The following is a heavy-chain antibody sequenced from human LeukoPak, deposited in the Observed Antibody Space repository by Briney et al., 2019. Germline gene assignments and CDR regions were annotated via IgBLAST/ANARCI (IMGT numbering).Heavy chain of an antibody. D-gene: IGHD1-26*01. CDR2: IYTSGST. Sequence: SETLSFTCTVSGGSISSYYWSWIRQPAGKGLEWIGRIYTSGSTNYNPSLKSRVTMSVDTSKNQFSLKLSSVTAADTAVYYCARTVKYSGSYSLDYWGQGTLVTVSS. J-gene: IGHJ4*02. V-gene: IGHV4-4*07. CDR1: GGSISSYY. CDR3: ARTVKYSGSYSLDY.